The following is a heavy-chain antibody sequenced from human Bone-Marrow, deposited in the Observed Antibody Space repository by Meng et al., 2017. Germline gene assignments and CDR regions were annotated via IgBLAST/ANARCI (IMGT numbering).Heavy chain of an antibody. V-gene: IGHV3-30*01. CDR1: GFTFSSYA. Sequence: LSLTCAASGFTFSSYAMHWVRQAPGKGLEWVAVISYDGSNKYYAGSVKGRFTISRDNSKNTLYLQMNSLRAEDTAVYYCAILGSIQDYYYGMDVWGQGTTVTVSS. D-gene: IGHD2/OR15-2a*01. CDR3: AILGSIQDYYYGMDV. J-gene: IGHJ6*02. CDR2: ISYDGSNK.